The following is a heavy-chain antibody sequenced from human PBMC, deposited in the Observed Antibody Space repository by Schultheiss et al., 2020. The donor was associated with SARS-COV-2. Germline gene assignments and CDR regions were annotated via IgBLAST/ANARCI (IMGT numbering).Heavy chain of an antibody. CDR1: GFTFGDYA. J-gene: IGHJ6*02. CDR3: TTDPVGAAAGPYYYYYYGMDV. Sequence: GGSLRLSCTASGFTFGDYAMSWFRQAPGKGLEWVAVISYGGSNKYYADSVKGRFTISRDNSKNTLYLQMNSLKTEDTAVYYCTTDPVGAAAGPYYYYYYGMDVWGQGTTVTVSS. D-gene: IGHD6-13*01. CDR2: ISYGGSNK. V-gene: IGHV3-30*04.